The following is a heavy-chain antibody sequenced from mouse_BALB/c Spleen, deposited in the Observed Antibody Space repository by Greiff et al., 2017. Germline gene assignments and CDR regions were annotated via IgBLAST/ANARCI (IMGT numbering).Heavy chain of an antibody. D-gene: IGHD1-1*01. CDR3: NAGDYYGSSS. CDR2: IDPENGDT. V-gene: IGHV14-4*02. J-gene: IGHJ3*01. Sequence: VQLKESGAELVRSGASVKLSCTASGFNIKDYYMHWVKQRPEQGLEWIGWIDPENGDTEYAPKFQGKATMTADTSSNTAYLQLSSLTSEDTAVYYCNAGDYYGSSSWGQGTLVTVSA. CDR1: GFNIKDYY.